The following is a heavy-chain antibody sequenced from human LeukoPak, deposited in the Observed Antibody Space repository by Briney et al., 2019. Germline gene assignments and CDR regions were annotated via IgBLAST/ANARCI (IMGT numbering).Heavy chain of an antibody. D-gene: IGHD2-2*02. CDR1: GYTFTDYY. J-gene: IGHJ4*02. CDR2: VDPEDGET. Sequence: GASVKVSCKASGYTFTDYYMHWVQQAPGKGLEWMGRVDPEDGETIYAEKFQGRVTITADTSTDTAYMELSSLRSEDTAVYYCARDWSLRVPAAIGYWGQGTLVTVSS. V-gene: IGHV1-69-2*01. CDR3: ARDWSLRVPAAIGY.